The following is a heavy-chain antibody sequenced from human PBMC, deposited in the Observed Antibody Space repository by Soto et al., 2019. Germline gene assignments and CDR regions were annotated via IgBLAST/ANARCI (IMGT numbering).Heavy chain of an antibody. CDR2: MFYSGLT. J-gene: IGHJ6*02. CDR3: APLSVSLSGPYGIHV. D-gene: IGHD2-15*01. CDR1: GYSVTSSDYY. Sequence: SETLSLTCIVSGYSVTSSDYYWAWIRQPPGKGLEWIGSMFYSGLTYYNPSLKSRVTLSVDTSKNQFSVRLNSVTAADTAVYYCAPLSVSLSGPYGIHVWGQGTTVTVS. V-gene: IGHV4-39*01.